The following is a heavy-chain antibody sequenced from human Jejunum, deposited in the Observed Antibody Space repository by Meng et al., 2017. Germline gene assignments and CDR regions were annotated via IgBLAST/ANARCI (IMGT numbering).Heavy chain of an antibody. Sequence: ASVKVSCKASGYTFTSYFFHWVRQAPGQGLEWMGIIDPTGGTPRYAQKFQGRVTMTRDTSTSTVYMDLSSLRSEDTAVYYCARDSSAYGFDYWGQGTLVTVSS. J-gene: IGHJ4*02. CDR1: GYTFTSYF. CDR3: ARDSSAYGFDY. CDR2: IDPTGGTP. D-gene: IGHD3-22*01. V-gene: IGHV1-46*01.